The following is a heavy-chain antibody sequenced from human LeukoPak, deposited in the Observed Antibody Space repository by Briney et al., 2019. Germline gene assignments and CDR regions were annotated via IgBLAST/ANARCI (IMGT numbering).Heavy chain of an antibody. CDR2: LYSGDSP. V-gene: IGHV3-53*01. CDR3: ARDGADNSGYYFGSL. J-gene: IGHJ3*01. CDR1: GFTVRSSY. D-gene: IGHD3-22*01. Sequence: GGSLRLSCAASGFTVRSSYMSWVRQAPGKGLDWVSVLYSGDSPDYADSVKGRFTISSDNSKNTLYLQMNSLRVEDTAMYYCARDGADNSGYYFGSLWGQGTMVTVSS.